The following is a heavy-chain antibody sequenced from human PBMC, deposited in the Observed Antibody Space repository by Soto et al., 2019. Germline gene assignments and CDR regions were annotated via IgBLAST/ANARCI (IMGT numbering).Heavy chain of an antibody. CDR2: IYPGDSDT. D-gene: IGHD6-19*01. CDR3: ARVPDSSLGTMDV. Sequence: GDSLKISCKGSGYSFTSYWIGWVRQMPGKGLEWMGIIYPGDSDTRYSPSFQGKVTISADKYISTAYLNWSSLKASDNAMSYCARVPDSSLGTMDVWCQGNTVTGSS. CDR1: GYSFTSYW. J-gene: IGHJ6*02. V-gene: IGHV5-51*01.